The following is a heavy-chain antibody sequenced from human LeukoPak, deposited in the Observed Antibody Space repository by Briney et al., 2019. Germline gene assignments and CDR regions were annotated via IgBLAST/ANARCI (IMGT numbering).Heavy chain of an antibody. J-gene: IGHJ4*02. CDR1: GFTFTSYY. CDR3: ARGSFGGSGTPFDY. D-gene: IGHD3-10*01. Sequence: GGSLRLSCAASGFTFTSYYVHWVRQAPGQGLEWMGIINPSVGNANYAQKFQGRVAMTRDMSTSTVYMDLSSLRSEDTAIYYCARGSFGGSGTPFDYWGQGTLVTVSS. V-gene: IGHV1-46*01. CDR2: INPSVGNA.